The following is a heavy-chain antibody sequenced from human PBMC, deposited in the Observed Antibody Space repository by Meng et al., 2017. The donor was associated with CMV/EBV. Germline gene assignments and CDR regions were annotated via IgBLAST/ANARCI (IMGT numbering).Heavy chain of an antibody. CDR3: ARGYSSSSVRYSSGWYGSYYYYGMDV. CDR2: INHSRST. CDR1: GGSISSYY. Sequence: SETLSLTCTVSGGSISSYYWSWIRQPPGKGLEWIGEINHSRSTNYNPSLKSRVTISVDTSKNQFSLKLSSVTAADTAVYYCARGYSSSSVRYSSGWYGSYYYYGMDVWGQGTTVTVSS. D-gene: IGHD6-19*01. V-gene: IGHV4-34*01. J-gene: IGHJ6*02.